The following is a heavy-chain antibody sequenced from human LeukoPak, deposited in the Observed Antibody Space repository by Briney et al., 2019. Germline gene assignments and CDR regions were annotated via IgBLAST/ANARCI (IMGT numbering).Heavy chain of an antibody. Sequence: GGSLRLSCATSGFTFNSYNMYWVRQPPGKGLEWVSFIQYDGSYEYYADSVKGRFTISRDNSKNTLYLQVSRMKPEDTAIYYCALSVRRSRYFDLGGRGTLVTVSS. J-gene: IGHJ2*01. CDR1: GFTFNSYN. V-gene: IGHV3-30*02. CDR3: ALSVRRSRYFDL. CDR2: IQYDGSYE.